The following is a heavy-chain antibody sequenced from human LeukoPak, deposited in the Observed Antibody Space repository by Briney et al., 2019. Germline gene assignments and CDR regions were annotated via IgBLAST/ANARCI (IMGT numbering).Heavy chain of an antibody. CDR3: ARVTTSYCSSTSCPRWFDP. V-gene: IGHV4-61*02. Sequence: SETLSLTCTVSGGSISSGSYYWSWIRQPAGKGLEWIGRIYTSGSTNYNPSLKSRVTISVDTSKNQFSLKLSSVTAADTAVYYCARVTTSYCSSTSCPRWFDPWGQGTLVTVSS. CDR2: IYTSGST. CDR1: GGSISSGSYY. D-gene: IGHD2-2*01. J-gene: IGHJ5*02.